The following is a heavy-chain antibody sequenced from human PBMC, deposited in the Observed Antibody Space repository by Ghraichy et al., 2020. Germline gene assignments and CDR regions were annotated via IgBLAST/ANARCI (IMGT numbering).Heavy chain of an antibody. Sequence: ESLNISCTVSGGSFTSSSHYWGWIRQPPGKGLKYIGSINHIGSTFYNSSMRGRVTISVDTFENQLSLKMTSVTAADTAVYYCTRLDIGTTSSAWGHGTMVTVSS. V-gene: IGHV4-39*01. D-gene: IGHD1-7*01. CDR1: GGSFTSSSHY. J-gene: IGHJ3*01. CDR3: TRLDIGTTSSA. CDR2: INHIGST.